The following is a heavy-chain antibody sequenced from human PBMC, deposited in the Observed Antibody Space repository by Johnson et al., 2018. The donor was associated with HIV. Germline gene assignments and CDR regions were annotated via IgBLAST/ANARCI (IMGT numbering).Heavy chain of an antibody. Sequence: VQLVESGGGVVQPGGSLRLSCAASGFTFSNYGMHWVHQAPGKGLEWVAFIRYDESNKYYADSLKGRFTISRDNSKNTLYLQMNSLRAEDTAVYYCANPTGSDAFDIWGQGTMVTVSS. CDR1: GFTFSNYG. V-gene: IGHV3-30*02. CDR3: ANPTGSDAFDI. D-gene: IGHD1-1*01. J-gene: IGHJ3*02. CDR2: IRYDESNK.